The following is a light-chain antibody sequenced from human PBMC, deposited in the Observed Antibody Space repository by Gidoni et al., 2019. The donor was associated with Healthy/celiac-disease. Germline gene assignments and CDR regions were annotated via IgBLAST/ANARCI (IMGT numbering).Light chain of an antibody. J-gene: IGKJ2*01. CDR1: QSVSSY. V-gene: IGKV3-11*01. CDR3: QQRSNWPPYT. CDR2: DAS. Sequence: EIVLTQSPATLSLSPGERATLSCSASQSVSSYLAWYQQKPGQAPRLLIYDASNRATGIPARLSGSGSGTDFTLTISSLEPEDFAVYYCQQRSNWPPYTFXQXTKLEIK.